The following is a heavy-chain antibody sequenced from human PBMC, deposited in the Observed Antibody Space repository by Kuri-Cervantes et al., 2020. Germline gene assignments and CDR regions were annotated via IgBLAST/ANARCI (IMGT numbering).Heavy chain of an antibody. V-gene: IGHV3-53*01. D-gene: IGHD3-10*01. CDR3: ARSDMVRGVISRGLSF. CDR2: IYSGGST. J-gene: IGHJ4*02. CDR1: GFTVSSNY. Sequence: GESLKISCAASGFTVSSNYMSWVRQAPGTGLEWVSVIYSGGSTYYADSVKGRFTISRDNSKDTLYLQMNSLRAEDTAVYYCARSDMVRGVISRGLSFWGQGTLVTVSS.